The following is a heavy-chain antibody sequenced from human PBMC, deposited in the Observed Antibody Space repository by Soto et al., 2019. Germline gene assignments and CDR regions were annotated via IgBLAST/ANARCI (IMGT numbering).Heavy chain of an antibody. CDR1: GYTFTSYY. V-gene: IGHV1-46*01. D-gene: IGHD7-27*01. CDR2: INPSGGST. CDR3: TGGPSGDKVDY. Sequence: GASVKVSCKASGYTFTSYYMHWVRQAPGQGLEWMGIINPSGGSTSYAQKFQGRVTISLDTSKGQFSLMLTSVSATDTAVYYCTGGPSGDKVDYWSLGTLVTVSS. J-gene: IGHJ4*02.